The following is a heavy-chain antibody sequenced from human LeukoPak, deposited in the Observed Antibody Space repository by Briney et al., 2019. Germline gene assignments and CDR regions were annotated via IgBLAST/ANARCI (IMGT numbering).Heavy chain of an antibody. J-gene: IGHJ5*02. CDR3: ASYPHYDILTGYFEGFDP. CDR2: INPNSGGT. D-gene: IGHD3-9*01. CDR1: GYTFTGYY. V-gene: IGHV1-2*02. Sequence: ASVKVSCKASGYTFTGYYMHWVRQAPGQGLEWMGWINPNSGGTNYAQKFQGRVTMTRDTSISTAYMELSRLRSDDTAVYYCASYPHYDILTGYFEGFDPWGQGALVTVSS.